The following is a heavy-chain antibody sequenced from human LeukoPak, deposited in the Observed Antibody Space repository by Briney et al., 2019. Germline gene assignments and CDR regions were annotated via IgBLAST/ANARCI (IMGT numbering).Heavy chain of an antibody. Sequence: GASVKVSCKASGGTFSSYAISWVRQAPGQGLEWMGRIIPILGIANYAQKFQGRVTITRDTSASTAYMELSSLRSEDTAVYYCARAPFLYDSSHLPQTPNWFDPWGQGTLVTVSS. CDR1: GGTFSSYA. J-gene: IGHJ5*02. CDR3: ARAPFLYDSSHLPQTPNWFDP. V-gene: IGHV1-69*04. CDR2: IIPILGIA. D-gene: IGHD3-22*01.